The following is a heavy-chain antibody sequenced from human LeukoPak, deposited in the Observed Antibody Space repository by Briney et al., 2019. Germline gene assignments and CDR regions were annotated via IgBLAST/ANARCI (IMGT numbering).Heavy chain of an antibody. Sequence: SETLSLTCTVSGGSISSYYWSLIRQPPGKGLEWIGYIYYSGSTNYNPPLKSRVTISVDTSKNQFSLKLSSVTAADTAVYYCARQVDDYGDYYFDYWGQGTLVTVSS. CDR1: GGSISSYY. D-gene: IGHD4-17*01. CDR3: ARQVDDYGDYYFDY. V-gene: IGHV4-59*08. J-gene: IGHJ4*02. CDR2: IYYSGST.